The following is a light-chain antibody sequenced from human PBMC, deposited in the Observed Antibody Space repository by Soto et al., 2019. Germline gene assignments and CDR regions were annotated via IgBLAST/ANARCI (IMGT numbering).Light chain of an antibody. CDR1: SSDVGAYDY. CDR3: CSYAGSYASDYV. J-gene: IGLJ1*01. CDR2: DVT. Sequence: QYALGQPASVPVSPRQSVTISFTGTSSDVGAYDYVSWYQQHPGKAPKLMIYDVTKRPSGVPDRFSGSKSGNTASLTISGLQAEDEADYYCCSYAGSYASDYVFGAGTKVTVL. V-gene: IGLV2-11*01.